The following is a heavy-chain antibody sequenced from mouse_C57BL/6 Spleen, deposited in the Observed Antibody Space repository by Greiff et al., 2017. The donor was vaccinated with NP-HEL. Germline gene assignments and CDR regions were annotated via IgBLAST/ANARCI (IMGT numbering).Heavy chain of an antibody. CDR1: GFTFSSYT. Sequence: EVQVVESGGGLVKPGGSLKLSCAASGFTFSSYTMSWVRQTPEKRLEWVATISGGGGNTYYPDSVKGRFTISRDNAKNTLYLQMSSLRSEDTALYYCASSMIKTWFAYWGQGTLVTVSA. J-gene: IGHJ3*01. CDR3: ASSMIKTWFAY. CDR2: ISGGGGNT. D-gene: IGHD2-4*01. V-gene: IGHV5-9*01.